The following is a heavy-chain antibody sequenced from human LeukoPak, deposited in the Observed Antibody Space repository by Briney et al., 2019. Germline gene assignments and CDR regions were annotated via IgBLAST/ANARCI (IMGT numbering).Heavy chain of an antibody. D-gene: IGHD2-2*01. CDR3: ARGGYCSSTSCYGDFDY. CDR1: GGSFRGYY. J-gene: IGHJ4*02. Sequence: SETLSLTCAVYGGSFRGYYWSWIRQPPGKGLEWIGEINHRGSTNYNPSLKTRVTISVDTSKNQFSLKLSSVTAADTAVYYCARGGYCSSTSCYGDFDYWGQGTLVTVSS. CDR2: INHRGST. V-gene: IGHV4-34*01.